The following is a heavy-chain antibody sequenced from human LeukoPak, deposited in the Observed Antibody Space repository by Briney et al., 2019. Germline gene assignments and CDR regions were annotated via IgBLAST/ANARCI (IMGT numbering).Heavy chain of an antibody. CDR1: GFTFSSYW. J-gene: IGHJ6*02. D-gene: IGHD3-9*01. Sequence: GGSLRLSCAASGFTFSSYWMTWVRQAPGKGLEWVANIKQDGSEKYYVDSVKGRFTISRDNAKNSLYLQMNSLRAEDTAVYYCARDQYYDILTPGMDVWGQGTTVTVSS. CDR2: IKQDGSEK. CDR3: ARDQYYDILTPGMDV. V-gene: IGHV3-7*01.